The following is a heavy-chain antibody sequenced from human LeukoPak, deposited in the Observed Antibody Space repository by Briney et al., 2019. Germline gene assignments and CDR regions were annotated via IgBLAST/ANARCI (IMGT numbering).Heavy chain of an antibody. CDR3: ARATYYYDSSGYLSYFDY. CDR1: GGSISSYY. J-gene: IGHJ4*02. D-gene: IGHD3-22*01. V-gene: IGHV4-59*08. Sequence: TSETLSLTCTVSGGSISSYYWSWIRQPPGKGLGWIGYIYYSGSTNYNPSLKSRVTISVDTSKNQFSLKLSSVTAADTAVYYCARATYYYDSSGYLSYFDYWGQGTLVTVSS. CDR2: IYYSGST.